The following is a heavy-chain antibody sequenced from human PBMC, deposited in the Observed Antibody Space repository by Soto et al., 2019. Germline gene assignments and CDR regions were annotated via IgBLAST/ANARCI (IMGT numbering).Heavy chain of an antibody. V-gene: IGHV3-48*01. J-gene: IGHJ2*01. D-gene: IGHD1-20*01. Sequence: GGSLRLSCAASGFTFSSYSMNWVRQAPGKGLEWVSYISSSSSTIYYADSVKGRFTISRDNAKNSLYLQMNSLRAEDTAVYYCARDHAITYTDWYFDLWGRGTLVTVSS. CDR2: ISSSSSTI. CDR3: ARDHAITYTDWYFDL. CDR1: GFTFSSYS.